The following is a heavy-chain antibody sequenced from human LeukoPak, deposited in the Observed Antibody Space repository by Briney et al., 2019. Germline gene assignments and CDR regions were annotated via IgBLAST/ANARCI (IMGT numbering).Heavy chain of an antibody. CDR3: ARPYYYDSSGYYYDDY. CDR2: INHSGST. Sequence: SETLSLTCAVYGGSFSGYYWSWIRQPPGKGLEWIGEINHSGSTSYNPSLKSRVTISVDTSKNQFSLKLSSVTAADTAVYYCARPYYYDSSGYYYDDYWGQGTLVTVSS. D-gene: IGHD3-22*01. CDR1: GGSFSGYY. V-gene: IGHV4-34*01. J-gene: IGHJ4*02.